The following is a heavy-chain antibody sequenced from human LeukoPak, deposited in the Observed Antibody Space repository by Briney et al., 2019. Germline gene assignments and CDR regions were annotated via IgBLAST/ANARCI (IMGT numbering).Heavy chain of an antibody. CDR3: ARATPALGGSGRRIDY. CDR1: GYTFTSYG. CDR2: ISAYNGNT. D-gene: IGHD3-10*01. J-gene: IGHJ4*02. V-gene: IGHV1-18*01. Sequence: ASVTVSCKASGYTFTSYGISWVRQAPGQGLEWMGWISAYNGNTNYAQKLQGRVTMTTDTSTSTAYMELRSLRSDDTAVYYCARATPALGGSGRRIDYWGQGTLVTVSS.